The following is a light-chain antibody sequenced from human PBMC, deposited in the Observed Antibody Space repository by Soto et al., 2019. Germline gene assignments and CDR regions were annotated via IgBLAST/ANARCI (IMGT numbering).Light chain of an antibody. Sequence: DTQMTQAPSTLSASVGDTVTITCRARQNINNWLAWYQQKPEKVPKLLIYGASTLEDGVPSRFSGSRSGTEFTLTINSLQPDDFATYYCQRYDGYFGQGTNVDIK. CDR3: QRYDGY. CDR1: QNINNW. CDR2: GAS. J-gene: IGKJ1*01. V-gene: IGKV1-5*01.